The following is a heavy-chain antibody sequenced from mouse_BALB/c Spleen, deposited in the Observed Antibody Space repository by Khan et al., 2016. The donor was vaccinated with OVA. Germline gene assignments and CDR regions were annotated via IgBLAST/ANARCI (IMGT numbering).Heavy chain of an antibody. CDR1: GYTFINYW. V-gene: IGHV1-7*01. CDR3: ARSGLRWDFDY. J-gene: IGHJ2*01. CDR2: INPSTGYT. Sequence: QVQLKQSGAELAKPGASVKMSCKASGYTFINYWILWIKQRPGQGLEWIGYINPSTGYTEYNQNFKDKATLTADIYSSTAYMQLSSLTSEDSAVYYCARSGLRWDFDYWGQGTTLTVSA. D-gene: IGHD1-1*01.